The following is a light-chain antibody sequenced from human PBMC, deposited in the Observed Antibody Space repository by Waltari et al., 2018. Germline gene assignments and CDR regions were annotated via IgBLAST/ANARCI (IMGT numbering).Light chain of an antibody. V-gene: IGKV1-39*01. Sequence: DIQMTQSPSSLSASVGDRVTITCRASESIRTYLNWYQHTAGRAPKLLIYATSSLQSGVPSRFSGSGSETDFTLTSTSLQPEDFATYYCQQSYNMWAFGQGTKVEIK. CDR1: ESIRTY. CDR2: ATS. J-gene: IGKJ1*01. CDR3: QQSYNMWA.